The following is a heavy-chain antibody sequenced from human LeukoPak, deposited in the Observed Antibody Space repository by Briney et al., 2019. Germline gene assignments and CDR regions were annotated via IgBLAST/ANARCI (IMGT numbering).Heavy chain of an antibody. CDR2: ISYDGSNK. CDR1: GFTFSSYA. Sequence: GGSLRLSCAASGFTFSSYAMHWVRQAPGKGLKWVAVISYDGSNKYYADSVKGRFTISRDNSKNTLYLQMNSLRAEDTAVYYCARMSSGWYTPNLDYWGQGTLVTVSS. V-gene: IGHV3-30-3*01. CDR3: ARMSSGWYTPNLDY. D-gene: IGHD6-19*01. J-gene: IGHJ4*02.